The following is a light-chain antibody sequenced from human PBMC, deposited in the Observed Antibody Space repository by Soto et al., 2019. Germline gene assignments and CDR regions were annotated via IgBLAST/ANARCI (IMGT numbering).Light chain of an antibody. J-gene: IGLJ1*01. CDR3: SSYTSSSTYV. CDR1: GSDIGTYNR. CDR2: DVS. Sequence: QSVLTQPPSVSGSPGQSVAISCTGNGSDIGTYNRVSWYQQPPGTAPKLMIYDVSDRPSGVPDRFSGSKSGNTASLTISGLQAEDEADYYCSSYTSSSTYVFGTGTKVTVL. V-gene: IGLV2-18*02.